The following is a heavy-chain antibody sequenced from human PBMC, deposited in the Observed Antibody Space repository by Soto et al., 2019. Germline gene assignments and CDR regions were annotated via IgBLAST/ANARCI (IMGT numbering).Heavy chain of an antibody. V-gene: IGHV4-4*02. CDR3: ARDRAAAGHFFDY. CDR2: IYHSGST. Sequence: SETLSLTCAVSGCSISSSNWWSLVRQPPGKGLEWIGEIYHSGSTNYNPSLKSRVTISVDKSKNQFSLKLSSVTAADTAVYYCARDRAAAGHFFDYWGQGTLVTVSS. J-gene: IGHJ4*02. D-gene: IGHD6-13*01. CDR1: GCSISSSNW.